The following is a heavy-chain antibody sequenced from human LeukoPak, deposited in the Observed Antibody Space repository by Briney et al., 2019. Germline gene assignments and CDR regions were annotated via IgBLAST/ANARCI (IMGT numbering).Heavy chain of an antibody. CDR1: GGSISSYY. CDR2: IYTSGST. J-gene: IGHJ6*02. Sequence: SETLSLTCTVSGGSISSYYWSWIRQPPGKGLEWIGYIYTSGSTNYNPSLKSRVTISVDASKNQFSLKLSSVTAADTAVYYCARGNVVRGVIIPRYYYGMDVWGQGTTVTVSS. D-gene: IGHD3-10*01. CDR3: ARGNVVRGVIIPRYYYGMDV. V-gene: IGHV4-4*09.